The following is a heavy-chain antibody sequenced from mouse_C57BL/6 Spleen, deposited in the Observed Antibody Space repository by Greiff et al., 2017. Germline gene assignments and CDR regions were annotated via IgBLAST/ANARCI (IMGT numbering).Heavy chain of an antibody. CDR3: ARRTNDYGSSPFGD. CDR1: GYTFTDYY. D-gene: IGHD1-1*01. Sequence: EVQLQQSGPELVKPGASVKISCKASGYTFTDYYMNWVKQSHGKSLEWIGDINPNDGGTSYNQTFKGKATLTVDKASSTAYMELRSLTSEASAVYYCARRTNDYGSSPFGDWGQGTTLTVSS. V-gene: IGHV1-26*01. CDR2: INPNDGGT. J-gene: IGHJ2*01.